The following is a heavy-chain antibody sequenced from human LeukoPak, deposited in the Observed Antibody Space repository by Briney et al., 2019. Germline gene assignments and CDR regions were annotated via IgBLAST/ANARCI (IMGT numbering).Heavy chain of an antibody. CDR3: AREGYSSTPDY. V-gene: IGHV1-69*06. Sequence: GASVTVSFTASGGTFTSYGISWVRRAPGQGLEWMGGIIPIFGTANYAQKFQGRVTITADKSTSTAFMELSSLRSEDTAVYYCAREGYSSTPDYWGQGTLVTVSS. CDR1: GGTFTSYG. D-gene: IGHD6-19*01. CDR2: IIPIFGTA. J-gene: IGHJ4*02.